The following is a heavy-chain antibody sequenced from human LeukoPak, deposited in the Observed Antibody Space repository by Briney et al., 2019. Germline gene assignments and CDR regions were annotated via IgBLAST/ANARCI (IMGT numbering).Heavy chain of an antibody. CDR1: GGSISSYY. D-gene: IGHD5-12*01. CDR2: IYTSGST. Sequence: PSETPSLTCTVPGGSISSYYWSWIRQPAGKGLEWIGRIYTSGSTHYNPSLKSRVTMSVDTSKNQFSLKLSSVTAADTAVYYCARVGWLPDHAFDIWGQGTMVTVSS. J-gene: IGHJ3*02. V-gene: IGHV4-4*07. CDR3: ARVGWLPDHAFDI.